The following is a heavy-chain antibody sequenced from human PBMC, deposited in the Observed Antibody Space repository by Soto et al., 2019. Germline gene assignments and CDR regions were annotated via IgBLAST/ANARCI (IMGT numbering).Heavy chain of an antibody. CDR3: ARDCSTTCYLGMDV. J-gene: IGHJ6*02. Sequence: ASVKVSCKASGYTFSNYGISWVRQAPGQGLEWMGWISAYNGNTNYAQKNQGRVTMTTDTSTSTAYMELRSLRSDDTAVYYCARDCSTTCYLGMDVWGQGTTVTVSS. CDR2: ISAYNGNT. D-gene: IGHD2-2*01. CDR1: GYTFSNYG. V-gene: IGHV1-18*01.